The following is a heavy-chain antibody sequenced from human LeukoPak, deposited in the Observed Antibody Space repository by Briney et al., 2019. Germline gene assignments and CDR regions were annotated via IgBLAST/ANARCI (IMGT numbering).Heavy chain of an antibody. CDR1: RFTFSLYC. D-gene: IGHD4-17*01. CDR3: ARDGPDYGDFNGFAR. CDR2: ITQYGNEK. J-gene: IGHJ5*02. V-gene: IGHV3-7*01. Sequence: PGVSLRLSCAASRFTFSLYCMSWVRQAPGKGLEWLATITQYGNEKLYVDSVKGLFTISRDNAKNSLYLQMSSLRAEDTAIYYCARDGPDYGDFNGFARWGQGTLVTVSS.